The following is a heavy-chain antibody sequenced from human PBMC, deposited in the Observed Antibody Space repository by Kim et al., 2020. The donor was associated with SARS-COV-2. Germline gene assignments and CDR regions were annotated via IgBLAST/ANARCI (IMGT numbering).Heavy chain of an antibody. D-gene: IGHD2-2*01. CDR2: ISYDGSNK. CDR1: GFTFSSYG. CDR3: ARDVGVSSTSRIYWYFDL. Sequence: GGSLRLSCAASGFTFSSYGMHWVRQAPGKGLGWVAVISYDGSNKYYADSVKGRFTISRDNSKNTLYLQMNSLRAEDTAVYYCARDVGVSSTSRIYWYFDLWGRGTLVTVSS. J-gene: IGHJ2*01. V-gene: IGHV3-33*05.